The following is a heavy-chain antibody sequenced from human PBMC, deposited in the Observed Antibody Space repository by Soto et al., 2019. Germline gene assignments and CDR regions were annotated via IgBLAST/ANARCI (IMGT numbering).Heavy chain of an antibody. V-gene: IGHV3-33*08. Sequence: PGGSLRLSCAASGFTFDDYAMHWVRQAPGKGLEWVAVIWYDGSNKYYADSVKGRFTISRDNSKDTLYLQMNSLRAEDTAVYYCARHGGIPYYYYYMDVWGKGTTVTVSS. CDR3: ARHGGIPYYYYYMDV. CDR1: GFTFDDYA. D-gene: IGHD4-17*01. CDR2: IWYDGSNK. J-gene: IGHJ6*03.